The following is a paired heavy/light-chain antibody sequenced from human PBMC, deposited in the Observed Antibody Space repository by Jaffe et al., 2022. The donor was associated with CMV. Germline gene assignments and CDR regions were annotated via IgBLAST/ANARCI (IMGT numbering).Light chain of an antibody. CDR1: QGISSY. J-gene: IGKJ4*01. CDR3: QQLNSYPQVT. Sequence: IQLTQSPSSLSASVGDRVTITCRASQGISSYLAWYQQKPGKAPKLLIYAASTLQSGVPSRFSGSGSGTDFTLTISSLQPEDFATYYCQQLNSYPQVTFGGGTKVEIK. V-gene: IGKV1-9*01. CDR2: AAS.
Heavy chain of an antibody. V-gene: IGHV1-18*04. Sequence: QVQLVQSGAEVKKPGASVKVSCKASGYTFTSYGISWVRQAPGQGLEWMGWISAYNGNTNYAQKLQGRVTMTTDTSTSTAYMELRSLRSDDTAVYYCAREVGNTMIVVVPDAFDIWGQGTMVTVSS. CDR1: GYTFTSYG. D-gene: IGHD3-22*01. CDR3: AREVGNTMIVVVPDAFDI. CDR2: ISAYNGNT. J-gene: IGHJ3*02.